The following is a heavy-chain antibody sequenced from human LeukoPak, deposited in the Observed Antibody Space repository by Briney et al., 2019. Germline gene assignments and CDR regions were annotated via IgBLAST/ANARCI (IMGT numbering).Heavy chain of an antibody. CDR2: ISGDGSST. CDR3: ARRVRSTGWYIFDF. V-gene: IGHV3-74*01. CDR1: GFTFSNHW. Sequence: GGSLRLSCAASGFTFSNHWMLWVRQAPGKGLVWVSRISGDGSSTSYADSVKGRFTISRDNAKNTLYLQMNSLRAEDTAVYYCARRVRSTGWYIFDFWGQGTLVTVSS. D-gene: IGHD6-19*01. J-gene: IGHJ4*02.